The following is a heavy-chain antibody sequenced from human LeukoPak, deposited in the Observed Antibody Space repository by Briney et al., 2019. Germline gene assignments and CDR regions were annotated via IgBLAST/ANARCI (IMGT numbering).Heavy chain of an antibody. Sequence: SETLSLTCAVYGGSFSGYYWSLIRQPPGKGLEWIGEINHSGSTNYNPSLKSRVTISVDTSKNQFSLKLSSVTAADTAVYYCARKGGTTLGFWSGYYWEFDYWGQGTLVTVSS. CDR1: GGSFSGYY. CDR3: ARKGGTTLGFWSGYYWEFDY. D-gene: IGHD3-3*01. J-gene: IGHJ4*02. CDR2: INHSGST. V-gene: IGHV4-34*01.